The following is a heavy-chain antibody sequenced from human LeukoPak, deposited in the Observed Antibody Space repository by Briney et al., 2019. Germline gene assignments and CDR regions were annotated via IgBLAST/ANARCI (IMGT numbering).Heavy chain of an antibody. CDR1: GFTVSSNY. D-gene: IGHD1-26*01. V-gene: IGHV3-53*01. CDR3: ARSSGSYYWDYFDY. Sequence: GGSLRLSCAASGFTVSSNYMSWVRQAPGKGREWVSVIYSGGSTYYADSVKGRFTISRDNSKNTLYLQMNSLRAEHTAVYYCARSSGSYYWDYFDYWGQGTLVTVSS. J-gene: IGHJ4*02. CDR2: IYSGGST.